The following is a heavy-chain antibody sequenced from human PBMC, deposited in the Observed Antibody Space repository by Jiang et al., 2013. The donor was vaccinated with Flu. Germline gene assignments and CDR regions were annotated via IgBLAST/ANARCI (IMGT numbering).Heavy chain of an antibody. J-gene: IGHJ6*04. CDR2: SIIVGST. CDR3: ARPRGAYYYYGMDV. V-gene: IGHV4-34*01. CDR1: GGSVQWLL. D-gene: IGHD1-26*01. Sequence: SLTCAVYGGSVQWLLLELDPPAPREGGWSGLGKSIIVGSTNYNPSLKSRVTISVDTSKNQXSLKLSSVTAADTAVYYCARPRGAYYYYGMDVWGKGTTVTVSS.